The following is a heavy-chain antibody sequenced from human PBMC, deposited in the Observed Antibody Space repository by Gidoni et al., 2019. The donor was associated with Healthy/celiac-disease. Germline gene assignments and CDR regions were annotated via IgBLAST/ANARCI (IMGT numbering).Heavy chain of an antibody. CDR1: GFTFSSYW. D-gene: IGHD3-10*01. J-gene: IGHJ4*02. V-gene: IGHV3-7*01. CDR3: AREGEAGEFFDY. CDR2: IKQDGSEK. Sequence: EVQLVESGGGFVQPGGSLRLPCAAAGFTFSSYWMSWVRQVQGKGLEWVANIKQDGSEKYYVDSVKGRFTISRDNAKNSLYLQMNSLRAEDTAVYYCAREGEAGEFFDYWGQGTLVTVSS.